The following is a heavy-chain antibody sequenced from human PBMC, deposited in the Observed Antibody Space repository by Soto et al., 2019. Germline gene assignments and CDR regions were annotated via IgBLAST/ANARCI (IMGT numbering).Heavy chain of an antibody. J-gene: IGHJ4*02. D-gene: IGHD3-9*01. CDR2: IYYSGST. Sequence: SETLSLTCTVSGGSVSSSNYYWGWIRQSSGRGLEWIGSIYYSGSTYYNPSLESRVTISVGKSKNQFSLKVISVTAADTAVYYCARLEGLATISYYFDYWGQGTLVTVSS. V-gene: IGHV4-39*01. CDR3: ARLEGLATISYYFDY. CDR1: GGSVSSSNYY.